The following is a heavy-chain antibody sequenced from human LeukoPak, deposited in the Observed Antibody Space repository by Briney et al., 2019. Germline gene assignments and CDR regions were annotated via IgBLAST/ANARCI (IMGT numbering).Heavy chain of an antibody. CDR3: ARDRDGATPGAFDI. CDR1: NGSISSSYYY. V-gene: IGHV4-39*07. J-gene: IGHJ3*02. D-gene: IGHD4/OR15-4a*01. CDR2: VYYSGST. Sequence: SETLSLTCIVSNGSISSSYYYWGWIRQPPGMGLEWIGSVYYSGSTYYNPSLESRVTISIDTSKNQFSLRLSSMTAADTAMYYCARDRDGATPGAFDIWGQGTMVTVSS.